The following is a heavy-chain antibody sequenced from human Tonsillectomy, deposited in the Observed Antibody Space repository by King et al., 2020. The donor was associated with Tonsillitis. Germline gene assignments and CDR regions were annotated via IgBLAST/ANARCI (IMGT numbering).Heavy chain of an antibody. CDR1: GGSFSGYY. Sequence: VQLQQWGAGLLKPSETLSLTCTVYGGSFSGYYWRWIRQPPGKGMEWIGEINHSGSTNYNPFLQSRVTITVDTSKNQFSLKLSSVTAADTAVYYCARELEWPDGAFDYWGQGTLVTVSS. J-gene: IGHJ4*02. CDR2: INHSGST. D-gene: IGHD3-3*01. CDR3: ARELEWPDGAFDY. V-gene: IGHV4-34*01.